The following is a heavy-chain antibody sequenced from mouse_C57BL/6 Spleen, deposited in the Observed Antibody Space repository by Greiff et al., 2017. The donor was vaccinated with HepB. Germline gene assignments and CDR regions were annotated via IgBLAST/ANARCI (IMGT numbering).Heavy chain of an antibody. D-gene: IGHD1-1*01. V-gene: IGHV7-3*01. CDR2: IRNKANGYTT. CDR3: ARKYGSSYYAMDY. J-gene: IGHJ4*01. Sequence: EVQRVESGGGLVQPGGSLSLSCAASGFTFTDYYMSWVRQPPGKALEWLGFIRNKANGYTTEYSASVKGRFTISRDNSQSILYLQMNALRAEDSATYYCARKYGSSYYAMDYWGQGTSVTVSS. CDR1: GFTFTDYY.